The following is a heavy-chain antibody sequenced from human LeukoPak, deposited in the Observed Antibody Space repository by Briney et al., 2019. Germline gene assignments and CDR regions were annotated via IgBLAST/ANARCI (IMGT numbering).Heavy chain of an antibody. D-gene: IGHD3-22*01. CDR2: VYYRGST. V-gene: IGHV4-39*01. J-gene: IGHJ4*02. CDR3: ARLRTYYYDSSGYPNPLLDY. CDR1: GVSISSTTYY. Sequence: SETLSLTCTVSGVSISSTTYYWGWIRQPPGKGLEWIGSVYYRGSTYYNPSLESRLTISVDTSKNQFSLKLSSVTAADTAVYYCARLRTYYYDSSGYPNPLLDYWGQGTLVTVSS.